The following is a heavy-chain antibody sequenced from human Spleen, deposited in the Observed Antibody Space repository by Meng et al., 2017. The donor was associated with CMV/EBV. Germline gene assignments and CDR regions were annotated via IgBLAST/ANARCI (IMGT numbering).Heavy chain of an antibody. J-gene: IGHJ4*02. D-gene: IGHD1-26*01. CDR1: GGSISSGDYY. CDR3: ATGSGDFDH. Sequence: QAQLQESGPGLVKPSQTLSLTCTVSGGSISSGDYYWSWIRQPPGKGLEWIGRVYINDNTNYNPSFRSRVIMSVDASNNQFSLKLTSVTAADTAVYYCATGSGDFDHWGQGTLVTVSS. CDR2: VYINDNT. V-gene: IGHV4-61*02.